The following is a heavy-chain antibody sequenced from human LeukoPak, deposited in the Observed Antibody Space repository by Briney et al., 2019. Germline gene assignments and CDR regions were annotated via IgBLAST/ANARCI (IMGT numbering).Heavy chain of an antibody. Sequence: PGGSLRLSYAASGFSFINAWVSWVRQAPGKGLEWVGVIKSKTDGGTTDYAAPVKGRFATSRDDSKNTVYLQMNSLRAEDTAVYYCARGGWYGWLQLLGDYWGQGTLVTVSS. CDR2: IKSKTDGGTT. J-gene: IGHJ4*02. CDR1: GFSFINAW. D-gene: IGHD5-24*01. V-gene: IGHV3-15*01. CDR3: ARGGWYGWLQLLGDY.